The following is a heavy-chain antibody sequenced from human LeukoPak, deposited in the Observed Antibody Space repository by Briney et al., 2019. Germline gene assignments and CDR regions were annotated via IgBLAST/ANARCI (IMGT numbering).Heavy chain of an antibody. J-gene: IGHJ4*02. CDR2: IYYSGST. D-gene: IGHD6-19*01. V-gene: IGHV4-59*08. Sequence: SETLSLTCTVSCGSISSYYWSWIRQPPGKGREWIGYIYYSGSTYYNPSLKSRVTISVDTSKNQFSLKLSSVTAADTAVYYCARHYAIAVADNFDYWGQGTLVTVSS. CDR1: CGSISSYY. CDR3: ARHYAIAVADNFDY.